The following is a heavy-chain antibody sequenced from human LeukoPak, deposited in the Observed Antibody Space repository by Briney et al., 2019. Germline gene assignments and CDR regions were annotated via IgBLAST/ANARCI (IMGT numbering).Heavy chain of an antibody. CDR2: IFPGDSNA. Sequence: GESLKISCKASGYRFLSYWIGWVRQMPGQGLEWMGVIFPGDSNARYSPSFQGQVTFSADKSITTAYLQWSYLKASDTAIYYCVRLETTHFDPWGQGTLVTVSS. CDR3: VRLETTHFDP. CDR1: GYRFLSYW. J-gene: IGHJ5*02. V-gene: IGHV5-51*01. D-gene: IGHD4-11*01.